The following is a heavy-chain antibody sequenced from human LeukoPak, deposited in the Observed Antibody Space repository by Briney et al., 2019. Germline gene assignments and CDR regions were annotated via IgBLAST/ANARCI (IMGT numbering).Heavy chain of an antibody. D-gene: IGHD1-20*01. V-gene: IGHV3-30*03. CDR1: GFTFSSYG. J-gene: IGHJ4*02. Sequence: GSLRLSCAASGFTFSSYGMHWVRQAPGKGLEWVAVISYDGSNKYYADSVKGRFTISRDNSKNTLYLQMNSLRAEDTAVYYCARDNWNDGLDYWGQGTLVTVSS. CDR2: ISYDGSNK. CDR3: ARDNWNDGLDY.